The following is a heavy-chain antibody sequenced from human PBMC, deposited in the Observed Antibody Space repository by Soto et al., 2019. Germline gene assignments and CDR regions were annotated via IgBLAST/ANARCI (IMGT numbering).Heavy chain of an antibody. CDR3: ARGVLVTVHATFDY. CDR2: IIHDGST. V-gene: IGHV4-34*01. CDR1: GGSFSGYY. J-gene: IGHJ4*02. Sequence: PSETLSLTCAVSGGSFSGYYWTWIRQSPGKGLEWIGEIIHDGSTNYNPSLKSRVTISVDTSKNQFSLKLTSVTAADTAVYYCARGVLVTVHATFDYWGQGTPVTVSS. D-gene: IGHD2-8*01.